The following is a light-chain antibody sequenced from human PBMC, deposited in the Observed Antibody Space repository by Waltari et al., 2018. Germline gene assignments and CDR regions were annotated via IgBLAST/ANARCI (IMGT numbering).Light chain of an antibody. Sequence: DIQMTQSPSTLSASVGDRVTITCRTSQSISSWLAWYQQKPGKAPKLLIYKASSLERDVPSRFSGSGSGTEFTLTISSLQPDDFATFYCQHYSSYPPTVGGGTKVEIK. V-gene: IGKV1-5*03. CDR1: QSISSW. CDR2: KAS. J-gene: IGKJ4*01. CDR3: QHYSSYPPT.